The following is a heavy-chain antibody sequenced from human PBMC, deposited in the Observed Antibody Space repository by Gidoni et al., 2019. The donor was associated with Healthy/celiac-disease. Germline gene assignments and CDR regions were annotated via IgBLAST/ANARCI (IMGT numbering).Heavy chain of an antibody. D-gene: IGHD4-17*01. V-gene: IGHV4-4*07. CDR2: SYTSGST. J-gene: IGHJ2*01. Sequence: QVQLQESGPGLVKPSETRSLTCTVSGGSLSSYYWSWIRRPAGKGLEWIGRSYTSGSTNYNPSLKSRVTMSVDTSKNQFSLKLSSVTAADTAVYYCARVIPTVRYWYFDLWGRGTLVTVSS. CDR3: ARVIPTVRYWYFDL. CDR1: GGSLSSYY.